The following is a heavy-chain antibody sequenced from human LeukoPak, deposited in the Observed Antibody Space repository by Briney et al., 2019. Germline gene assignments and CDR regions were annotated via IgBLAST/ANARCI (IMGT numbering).Heavy chain of an antibody. CDR2: ISGSGGST. D-gene: IGHD6-13*01. CDR1: GFTFSSDA. V-gene: IGHV3-23*01. Sequence: GGSLRLSCAASGFTFSSDAMSWVRQAPGKGLEWVSAISGSGGSTYYADSVKGRFTISRDNSKNTLYLQMNSLRAEDTAVYYCAKEREDSSSWYRDYFDYWGQGTLVTVSS. CDR3: AKEREDSSSWYRDYFDY. J-gene: IGHJ4*02.